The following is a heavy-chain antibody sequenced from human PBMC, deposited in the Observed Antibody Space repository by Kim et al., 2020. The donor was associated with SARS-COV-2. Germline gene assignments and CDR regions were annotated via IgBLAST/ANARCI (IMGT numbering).Heavy chain of an antibody. J-gene: IGHJ4*02. CDR1: GFTFSSYA. CDR3: PPIVGATLDDY. CDR2: ISYDGSNK. V-gene: IGHV3-30*04. D-gene: IGHD1-26*01. Sequence: GGSLRLSCAASGFTFSSYAMHWVRQAPGKGLEWVAVISYDGSNKYYADSVKGRFTISRDNSKNTLYLQMNSLRAEDTAVYYCPPIVGATLDDYWGQGTLVTVSS.